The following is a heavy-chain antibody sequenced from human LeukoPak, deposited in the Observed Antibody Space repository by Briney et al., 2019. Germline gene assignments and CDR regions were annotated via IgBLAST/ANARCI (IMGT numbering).Heavy chain of an antibody. CDR1: GFTFSSYS. CDR2: TSNDGSNK. V-gene: IGHV3-30*03. D-gene: IGHD2-2*01. CDR3: ARRPAMWKAFDI. Sequence: GKSLRLSCAASGFTFSSYSVHWVRQAPGKGLEWVAVTSNDGSNKYYADSVKGRFTISRDNSKNTLYLQMNSLRAEDTAVYYCARRPAMWKAFDIWGQGTMVTVSS. J-gene: IGHJ3*02.